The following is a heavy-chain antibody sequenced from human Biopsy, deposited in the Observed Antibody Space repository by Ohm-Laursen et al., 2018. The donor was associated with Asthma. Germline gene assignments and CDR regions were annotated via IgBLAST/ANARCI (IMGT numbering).Heavy chain of an antibody. D-gene: IGHD3-22*01. J-gene: IGHJ4*02. CDR3: ARGDSSNWSHYYFDY. CDR2: ISYHGAIK. Sequence: LRLSCSASEFSFSHYPMHWVRQAPGKGLEWVAVISYHGAIKFYADSVKGRFTISRDNSKNTLFLQMNSLRPEDTALYYCARGDSSNWSHYYFDYWGQGTLVTVSS. CDR1: EFSFSHYP. V-gene: IGHV3-30-3*01.